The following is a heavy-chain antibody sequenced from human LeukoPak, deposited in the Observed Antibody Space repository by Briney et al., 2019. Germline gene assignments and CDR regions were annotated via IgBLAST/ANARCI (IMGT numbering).Heavy chain of an antibody. Sequence: SETLSLTCTVSGGSISNNYYWAWIRQPPGRGLEWIGSIYYTGTTFDNPSLKSRVTLSVDTSKNQFSLKLSSVTAADTAVYYCARLRLCFDYWGQGTLVTVSS. V-gene: IGHV4-39*01. D-gene: IGHD3-10*01. J-gene: IGHJ4*02. CDR2: IYYTGTT. CDR3: ARLRLCFDY. CDR1: GGSISNNYY.